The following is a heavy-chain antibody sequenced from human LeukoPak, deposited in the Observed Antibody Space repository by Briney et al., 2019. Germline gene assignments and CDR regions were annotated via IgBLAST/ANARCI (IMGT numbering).Heavy chain of an antibody. CDR3: ARGSSGRQTLPSDC. Sequence: PGGSLRLSCAASGFTFSSYWMHWVRQAPGKGLLWVSRINSNGSTTGYADSVKGRFTISRDNAKNMLYLHMNTLRAEDTAVYYCARGSSGRQTLPSDCWGQGTLVTVSS. V-gene: IGHV3-74*01. J-gene: IGHJ4*02. D-gene: IGHD1-26*01. CDR2: INSNGSTT. CDR1: GFTFSSYW.